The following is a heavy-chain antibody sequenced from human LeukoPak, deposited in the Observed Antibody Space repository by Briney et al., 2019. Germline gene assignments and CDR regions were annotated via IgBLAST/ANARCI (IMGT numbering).Heavy chain of an antibody. V-gene: IGHV3-11*04. CDR2: ISSSGSTI. CDR1: GFTFSDYN. Sequence: GGSLRLSXAASGFTFSDYNMSWIRQAPGKGLEWVSYISSSGSTIYYADSVKGRFTISRDNAKNSLYLQMNSLRAEDTAVYYCARVPGTTYYYYYMDVWGKGTTVTVSS. D-gene: IGHD1-1*01. J-gene: IGHJ6*03. CDR3: ARVPGTTYYYYYMDV.